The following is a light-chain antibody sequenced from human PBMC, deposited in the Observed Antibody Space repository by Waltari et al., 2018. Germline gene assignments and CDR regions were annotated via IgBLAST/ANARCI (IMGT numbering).Light chain of an antibody. CDR1: QTITGSS. Sequence: ELVLTQSPGTLSVAPGERVTLSCRARQTITGSSLTWYHQKPGQAPRLLIYGASNRAPGIPDRFSGSVSGTDFTLTISRLEPEDSAVYYCQQYDGSVVTFGGGTKVEIK. CDR2: GAS. CDR3: QQYDGSVVT. J-gene: IGKJ4*01. V-gene: IGKV3-20*01.